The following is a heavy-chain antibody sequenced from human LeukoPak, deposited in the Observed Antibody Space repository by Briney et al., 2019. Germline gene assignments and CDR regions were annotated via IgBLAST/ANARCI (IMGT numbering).Heavy chain of an antibody. CDR2: IIPIFGTA. CDR1: GATFSSYA. D-gene: IGHD3-9*01. V-gene: IGHV1-69*01. Sequence: SVKVSCKASGATFSSYAINWVRQAPGQGLEWMGGIIPIFGTANYAQKFQGRVTITADESTSTAYMELSSLRSEDTAVYYCARVDDILTGHLDYWGQGTLVTVSS. J-gene: IGHJ4*02. CDR3: ARVDDILTGHLDY.